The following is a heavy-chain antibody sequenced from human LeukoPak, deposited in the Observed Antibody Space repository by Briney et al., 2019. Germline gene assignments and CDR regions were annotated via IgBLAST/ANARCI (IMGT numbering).Heavy chain of an antibody. CDR2: IIPIFGTA. J-gene: IGHJ4*02. V-gene: IGHV1-69*05. CDR3: ARETHSSGFDY. CDR1: GGTFSSYA. Sequence: SVKVSCKASGGTFSSYAISWVRQAPGQGLEWMGGIIPIFGTANYAQKFQGRVAMTRDTSISTAYMELSRLRSDDTAVYYCARETHSSGFDYWGQGTLVTVSS. D-gene: IGHD6-19*01.